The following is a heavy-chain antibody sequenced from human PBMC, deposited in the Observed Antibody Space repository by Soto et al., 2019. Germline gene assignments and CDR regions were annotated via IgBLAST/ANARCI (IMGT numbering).Heavy chain of an antibody. Sequence: SVKVSCKASGGTFSSYTISWVRQAPGQGLEWMGRIIPILGIANYAQKFQGRVTITADKSTSTAYMELSSLRSEDTAVYYCARVRGIPYCGGDCYDNYYYYGMDVWGQGTTVTVSS. CDR3: ARVRGIPYCGGDCYDNYYYYGMDV. J-gene: IGHJ6*02. D-gene: IGHD2-21*02. V-gene: IGHV1-69*02. CDR2: IIPILGIA. CDR1: GGTFSSYT.